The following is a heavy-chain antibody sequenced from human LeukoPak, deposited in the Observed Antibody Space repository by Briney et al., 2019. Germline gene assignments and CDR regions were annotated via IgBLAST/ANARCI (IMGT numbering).Heavy chain of an antibody. D-gene: IGHD6-13*01. Sequence: ASVKVSCKASGYTFTSYGISWVRQAPGQGLEWMGWISAYNGNTNYAQKLQGRVTMTTDTSTSTAYMELRSLRSDDTAVYYCARGSLFGAAAGSSGFDYWGQGTLVTVCS. J-gene: IGHJ4*02. V-gene: IGHV1-18*01. CDR1: GYTFTSYG. CDR2: ISAYNGNT. CDR3: ARGSLFGAAAGSSGFDY.